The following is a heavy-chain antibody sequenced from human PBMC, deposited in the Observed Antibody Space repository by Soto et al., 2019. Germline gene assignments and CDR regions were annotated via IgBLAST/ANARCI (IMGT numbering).Heavy chain of an antibody. CDR1: GYTFTSYA. V-gene: IGHV1-3*01. J-gene: IGHJ6*03. CDR2: INAGNGNT. Sequence: QVQLVQSGAEVKKPGASVKVSCKASGYTFTSYAMHWVRQAPGQRLEWMGWINAGNGNTKYSQKFQGRFTITRDTSASTAYMKLSSLRSEDTAVYYCAGERIDLMGVWGKGTTVTVSS. CDR3: AGERIDLMGV.